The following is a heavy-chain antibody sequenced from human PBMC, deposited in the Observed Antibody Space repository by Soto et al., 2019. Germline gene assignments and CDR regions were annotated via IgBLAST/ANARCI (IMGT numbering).Heavy chain of an antibody. CDR3: ARGFSGTYVYAFDI. CDR2: IYPGDSDT. J-gene: IGHJ3*02. D-gene: IGHD1-26*01. Sequence: PRESLKSSCEGSGYSFTSYRIGSVRQMPGKGLEWMGIIYPGDSDTRYSPSFQGQVTISADKSISTAYLQWSSLTASDTAIYYCARGFSGTYVYAFDIWGQGTIVTVSS. V-gene: IGHV5-51*01. CDR1: GYSFTSYR.